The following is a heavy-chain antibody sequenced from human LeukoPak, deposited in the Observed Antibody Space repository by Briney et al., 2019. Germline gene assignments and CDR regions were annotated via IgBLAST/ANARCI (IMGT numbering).Heavy chain of an antibody. CDR3: ARLGSGSYQYYFDY. V-gene: IGHV4-59*08. Sequence: SETLSLTCTVSGGSTSSYYWSWIRQPPGKGLEWIGYIYYSGSTNYNPSLKSRVTISVDTSKNQFSLNLSSVTAADTAVYYCARLGSGSYQYYFDYWGQGTLVTVSS. J-gene: IGHJ4*02. CDR1: GGSTSSYY. CDR2: IYYSGST. D-gene: IGHD1-26*01.